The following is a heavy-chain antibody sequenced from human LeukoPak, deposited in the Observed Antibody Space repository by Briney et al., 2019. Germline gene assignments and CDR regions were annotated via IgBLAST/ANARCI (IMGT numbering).Heavy chain of an antibody. CDR1: GGTFSSYA. J-gene: IGHJ5*02. CDR3: ARVPEADLPVGYCSSTSCYAWFDP. V-gene: IGHV1-69*13. D-gene: IGHD2-2*01. CDR2: IIPIFGTA. Sequence: ASVKVSCKASGGTFSSYAISWVRQAPGQGLEWMGGIIPIFGTANYAQKFQGRVTITADESTSTAYMELGSLRSEDTAVYYCARVPEADLPVGYCSSTSCYAWFDPWGQGTLVTVSS.